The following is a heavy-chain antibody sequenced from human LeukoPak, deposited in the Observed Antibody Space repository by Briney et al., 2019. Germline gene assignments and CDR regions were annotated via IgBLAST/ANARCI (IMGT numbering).Heavy chain of an antibody. CDR1: GFTVSSNY. Sequence: GGSLRLSCAASGFTVSSNYMSWVRQAPGKGLEWVSVIYSGGSTYYADSVKGRFAISRDNSKNTLYLQMNSLRAEDTAVYYCAKDYDSSGYPLYFDYWGQGTLVTVSS. J-gene: IGHJ4*02. V-gene: IGHV3-66*01. CDR3: AKDYDSSGYPLYFDY. CDR2: IYSGGST. D-gene: IGHD3-22*01.